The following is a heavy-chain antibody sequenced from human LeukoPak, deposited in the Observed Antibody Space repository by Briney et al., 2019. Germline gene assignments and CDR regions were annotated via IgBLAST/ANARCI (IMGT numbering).Heavy chain of an antibody. V-gene: IGHV1-2*02. D-gene: IGHD3-22*01. CDR3: ARDQYYYDSSGYLI. CDR1: GYTFTGYY. Sequence: ASVKVSCTASGYTFTGYYMHWVRQAPGQGLEWMGWINPNSGGTNYAQKFQGRVTMTRDTSISTAYMELSRLRSDDTAVYYCARDQYYYDSSGYLIWGQGTMVTVSS. CDR2: INPNSGGT. J-gene: IGHJ3*02.